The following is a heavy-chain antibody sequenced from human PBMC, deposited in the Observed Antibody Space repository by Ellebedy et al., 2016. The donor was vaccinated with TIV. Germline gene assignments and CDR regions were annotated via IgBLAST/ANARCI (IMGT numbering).Heavy chain of an antibody. D-gene: IGHD1-26*01. CDR2: ISGSGGST. V-gene: IGHV3-23*01. CDR3: AKGGVGAFDI. CDR1: GFTFSSYA. J-gene: IGHJ3*02. Sequence: GGSLRLXXAASGFTFSSYAMSWVRQAPGKGLEWVSAISGSGGSTYYADSVKGRFTISRDNSKNTLYLQMNSLRAEDTAVYYCAKGGVGAFDIWGQGTMVTVSS.